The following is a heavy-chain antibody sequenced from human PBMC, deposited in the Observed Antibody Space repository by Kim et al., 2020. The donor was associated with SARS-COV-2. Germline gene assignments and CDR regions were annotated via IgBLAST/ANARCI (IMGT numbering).Heavy chain of an antibody. CDR3: AREGSGRKFDY. Sequence: IYSAGSVKGRFTISRDNAKNSLYLQMNSLRVEDTAVYYCAREGSGRKFDYWGQGTLVPVSS. J-gene: IGHJ4*02. V-gene: IGHV3-11*04. CDR2: I. D-gene: IGHD3-3*01.